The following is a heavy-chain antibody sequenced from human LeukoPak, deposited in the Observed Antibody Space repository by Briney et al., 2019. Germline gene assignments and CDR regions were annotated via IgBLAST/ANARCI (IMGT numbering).Heavy chain of an antibody. V-gene: IGHV3-23*01. D-gene: IGHD3-10*01. CDR2: ISGSGGST. Sequence: HSGGSLRLSCAASGFTFSSYAMSWVRQAPGKGLEWVSAISGSGGSTYYADSVKGRFTISRDNSKNTLYLQMNSLRAEDTAVYYCAKAPYGSGSYIPYYFDYWGQGTLVTVSS. CDR1: GFTFSSYA. J-gene: IGHJ4*02. CDR3: AKAPYGSGSYIPYYFDY.